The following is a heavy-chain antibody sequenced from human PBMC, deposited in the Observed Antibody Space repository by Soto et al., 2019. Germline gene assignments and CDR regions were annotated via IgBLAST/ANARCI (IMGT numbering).Heavy chain of an antibody. CDR3: ARATYGDYVDY. J-gene: IGHJ4*02. Sequence: QVKLQESGPGLVKPSQPLSLTCTVSGGSISSGGYYWSWIRQHPGKGLEWIGYIYYSGSTYYNPSLKSRVTISVDTSKNQFSLKLSSVTAADTAVYYCARATYGDYVDYWGQGTLVTVSS. CDR2: IYYSGST. V-gene: IGHV4-31*03. D-gene: IGHD4-17*01. CDR1: GGSISSGGYY.